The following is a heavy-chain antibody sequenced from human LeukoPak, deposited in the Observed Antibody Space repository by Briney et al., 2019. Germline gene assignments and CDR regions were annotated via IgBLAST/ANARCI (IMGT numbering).Heavy chain of an antibody. CDR2: IRSKAYGGTT. D-gene: IGHD1-26*01. CDR3: TRDRATRWDYFDY. CDR1: GFTFGDYA. V-gene: IGHV3-49*04. Sequence: GGSLRLSCTASGFTFGDYAMSWVRQAPGKGLEWVGFIRSKAYGGTTEYAASVKGRFTISRDDSKSIAYLQMNSLKPEDTAVYYCTRDRATRWDYFDYWGQGTLVTVSS. J-gene: IGHJ4*02.